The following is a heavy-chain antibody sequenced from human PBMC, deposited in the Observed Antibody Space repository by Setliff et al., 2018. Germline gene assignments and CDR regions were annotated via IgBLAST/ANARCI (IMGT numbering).Heavy chain of an antibody. D-gene: IGHD5-18*01. CDR1: GYSFTNYW. Sequence: GESLKISCKGSGYSFTNYWIGWVRQMPGKGLEWMGIIYPGDSDSRYSPSFQGQVTISADKSISTAYLQWSSLKASDTAMYYCARLGSYGSTIPYYFDYWGQGTLVTVSS. CDR2: IYPGDSDS. CDR3: ARLGSYGSTIPYYFDY. J-gene: IGHJ4*02. V-gene: IGHV5-51*01.